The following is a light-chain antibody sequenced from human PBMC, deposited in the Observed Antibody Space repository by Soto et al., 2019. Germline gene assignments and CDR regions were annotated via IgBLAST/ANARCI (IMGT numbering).Light chain of an antibody. CDR3: QQYVSSPWT. CDR2: GAS. V-gene: IGKV3-20*01. J-gene: IGKJ1*01. CDR1: QSVSSSN. Sequence: EIVLTQSPGTLSLSPGERATLSCRASQSVSSSNLVWYQQKPGQAPTLLIYGASTRATGIPDRFSGSGSGTDFTLTIRRLEPEDFAVYFCQQYVSSPWTFGQGTKVEI.